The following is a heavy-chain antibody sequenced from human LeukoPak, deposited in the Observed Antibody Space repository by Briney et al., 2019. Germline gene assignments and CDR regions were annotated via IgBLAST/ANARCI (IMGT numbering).Heavy chain of an antibody. CDR2: VYRRGST. Sequence: PSETLSLTCAVSGDSISSNYCWRWVRLFPGKGLEWIGEVYRRGSTSYNPSLKSRVVISIDKSKNQYSLNLNSVTAADTAMYYCGRHAYGDSSAAFDIWGQGTMVIVSS. V-gene: IGHV4-4*02. CDR3: GRHAYGDSSAAFDI. CDR1: GDSISSNYC. J-gene: IGHJ3*02. D-gene: IGHD4-17*01.